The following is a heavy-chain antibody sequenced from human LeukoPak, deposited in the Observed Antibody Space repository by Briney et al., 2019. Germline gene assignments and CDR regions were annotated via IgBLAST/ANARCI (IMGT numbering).Heavy chain of an antibody. V-gene: IGHV4-39*07. Sequence: PSETLSLTCTVSGGSISNSNYYWGWIRQPPGKGLEWIGSAYHSGTAYYNPSLKSRVTISVDTSKNQFSLKLSSVTAADTAVYYCARAPGLYRYSGSYYFSPLFDYWGQGTLVTVSS. CDR3: ARAPGLYRYSGSYYFSPLFDY. D-gene: IGHD1-26*01. CDR1: GGSISNSNYY. CDR2: AYHSGTA. J-gene: IGHJ4*02.